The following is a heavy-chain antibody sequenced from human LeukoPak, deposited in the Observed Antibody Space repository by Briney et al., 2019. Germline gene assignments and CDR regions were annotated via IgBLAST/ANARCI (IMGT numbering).Heavy chain of an antibody. J-gene: IGHJ4*02. Sequence: ASVKVSCKASGYTFTGYYMHWVRQAPGQGLEWMGWINPNSGGTNYAQKFQGRVTMTRDTSISTAYMELSRLRSDDTAVYYCARLPDYYDSRPADDYWGQGTLVTVSS. CDR3: ARLPDYYDSRPADDY. V-gene: IGHV1-2*02. D-gene: IGHD3-22*01. CDR1: GYTFTGYY. CDR2: INPNSGGT.